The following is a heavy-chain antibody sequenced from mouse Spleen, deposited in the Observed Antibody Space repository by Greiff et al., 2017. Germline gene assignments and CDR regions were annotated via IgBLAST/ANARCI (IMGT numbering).Heavy chain of an antibody. CDR1: GFTFSSYG. J-gene: IGHJ2*01. CDR2: ICGGGSYT. V-gene: IGHV5-9-2*01. Sequence: EVKVEESGGGLVKPGGSLKISCAASGFTFSSYGMSWVRQTPEKRLEWVATICGGGSYTYYPESVKGRFTNSRDNSKYNLYLQMSSLGSEDTACDCCASPQLGYFDYWGQGTTLTVSS. CDR3: ASPQLGYFDY. D-gene: IGHD4-1*02.